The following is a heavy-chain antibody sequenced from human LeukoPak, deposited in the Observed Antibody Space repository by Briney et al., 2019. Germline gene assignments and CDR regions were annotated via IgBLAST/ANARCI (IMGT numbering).Heavy chain of an antibody. Sequence: GGSLRLSCAASGLTFSSHWMHWVRQAPGKGLVWVSRITNDGSSTTYADSVKGRFTISRDNSKNTLYLQMNSLRAEDTAVYYCASSTVTTVDYWGQGTLVTVSS. CDR1: GLTFSSHW. CDR2: ITNDGSST. D-gene: IGHD4-17*01. V-gene: IGHV3-74*01. J-gene: IGHJ4*02. CDR3: ASSTVTTVDY.